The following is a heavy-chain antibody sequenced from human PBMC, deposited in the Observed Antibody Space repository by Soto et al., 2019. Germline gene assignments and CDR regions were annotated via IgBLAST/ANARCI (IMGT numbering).Heavy chain of an antibody. CDR1: GDTITSYG. Sequence: ASVLVSCKTSGDTITSYGISWVRQAPGRGHEWLGWISAYNANTNSAPTRQGRGTMTTDTSTRTAYLELRSLRSEDTAVYYCARVIGGYSYGTFDYWGQGTLVTVSS. CDR2: ISAYNANT. D-gene: IGHD5-18*01. J-gene: IGHJ4*02. CDR3: ARVIGGYSYGTFDY. V-gene: IGHV1-18*01.